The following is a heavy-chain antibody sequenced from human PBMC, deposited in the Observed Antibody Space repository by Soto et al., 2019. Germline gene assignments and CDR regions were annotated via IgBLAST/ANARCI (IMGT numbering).Heavy chain of an antibody. V-gene: IGHV1-69*01. CDR2: IIPLFGTT. D-gene: IGHD6-13*01. CDR1: GGTFSTYP. J-gene: IGHJ5*02. CDR3: AGGGTQGSSCYFWFDP. Sequence: QVQLVQSGAEVRMPGSSVKVSCKASGGTFSTYPINWVRQAPGQGLEWMGGIIPLFGTTNYAQKFKGRVTITADESTSTAYMESSSLRAEDAAAYYCAGGGTQGSSCYFWFDPWGHGTLVTLAS.